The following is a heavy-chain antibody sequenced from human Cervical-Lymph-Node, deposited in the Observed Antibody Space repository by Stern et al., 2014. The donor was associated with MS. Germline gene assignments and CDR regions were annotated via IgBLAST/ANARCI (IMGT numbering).Heavy chain of an antibody. CDR3: ARSHDYYALDV. CDR2: IIPIFRTT. V-gene: IGHV1-69*18. Sequence: VQLGQSGAEVKKPGSSVKVSCRAPGDTLSIYGISWVRQAPGHGLQSLGTIIPIFRTTHYAQQFQGRLTITADESTSTAYMELSGLRSEDTAIYYCARSHDYYALDVWGQGTTVIVSS. J-gene: IGHJ6*02. CDR1: GDTLSIYG.